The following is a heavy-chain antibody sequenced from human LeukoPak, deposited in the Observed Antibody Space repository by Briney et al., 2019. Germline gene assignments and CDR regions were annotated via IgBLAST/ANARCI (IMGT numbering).Heavy chain of an antibody. CDR1: GYTFTNYY. Sequence: ASVKISCKASGYTFTNYYVHWVRQAPGQGLEWMGIINPSGGYTTYAQKFQGRVTMTRDTSTSTVSMELSSLRSEDMAVYFCARQEDSSGYYHYYWGQGTLVTVSS. D-gene: IGHD3-22*01. CDR3: ARQEDSSGYYHYY. V-gene: IGHV1-46*01. J-gene: IGHJ4*02. CDR2: INPSGGYT.